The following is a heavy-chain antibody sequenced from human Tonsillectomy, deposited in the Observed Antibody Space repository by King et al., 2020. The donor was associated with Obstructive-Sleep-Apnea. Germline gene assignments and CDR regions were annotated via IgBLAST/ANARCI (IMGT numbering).Heavy chain of an antibody. CDR1: GFTFDDYA. D-gene: IGHD2-8*01. Sequence: VQLVESGGVVIQPGGSLRLSCAASGFTFDDYAMHWVRQAPGRGLEWVSLITWDGVTTYYADSVKSRFTISRDNSKNSLYLQMNNLRPEDTAFYYCAKDFDTNDSRDYWGQGTLVTVSS. CDR2: ITWDGVTT. CDR3: AKDFDTNDSRDY. J-gene: IGHJ4*02. V-gene: IGHV3-43D*03.